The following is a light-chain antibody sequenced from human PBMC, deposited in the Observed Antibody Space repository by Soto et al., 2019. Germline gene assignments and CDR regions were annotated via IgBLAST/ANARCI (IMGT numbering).Light chain of an antibody. J-gene: IGKJ1*01. CDR2: DVS. CDR3: QQDKDHVRT. V-gene: IGKV1-5*01. CDR1: QTVDRW. Sequence: DIQMTQSPSTLPASVGDRVTISCRASQTVDRWLAWYQQKPGKAPKRLISDVSTLERGVPSRFSGSGSATEFTLTISGLQSDDLATDYCQQDKDHVRTFGQGTKV.